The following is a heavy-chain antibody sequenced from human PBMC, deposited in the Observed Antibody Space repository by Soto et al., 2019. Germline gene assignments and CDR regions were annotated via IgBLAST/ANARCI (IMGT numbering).Heavy chain of an antibody. D-gene: IGHD6-6*01. V-gene: IGHV3-30*18. Sequence: QVQLVESGGGVVQPGRSLRLSCAASGFTFSSYGMHWVRQAPGKGLEWVAVISYDGSNKYYADSVKGRFTISRDNSKNTLYLQMNSLRAVDTAVYYCAKERYSSSSPDFDYWGQGTLVTVSS. CDR2: ISYDGSNK. J-gene: IGHJ4*02. CDR1: GFTFSSYG. CDR3: AKERYSSSSPDFDY.